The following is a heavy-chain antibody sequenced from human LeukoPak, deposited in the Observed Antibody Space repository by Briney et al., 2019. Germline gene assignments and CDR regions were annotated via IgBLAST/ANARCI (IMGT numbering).Heavy chain of an antibody. J-gene: IGHJ4*02. Sequence: SETLSLTCADYGGSFSGYYWSWIRQPPGKGLEWIGEINHSGSTNYNPSLKSRVTISVDTSKNQFSLKLSSVTAADTAVYYCASTYIVAPGYWGQGTLVTVSS. V-gene: IGHV4-34*01. CDR3: ASTYIVAPGY. CDR1: GGSFSGYY. CDR2: INHSGST. D-gene: IGHD2-15*01.